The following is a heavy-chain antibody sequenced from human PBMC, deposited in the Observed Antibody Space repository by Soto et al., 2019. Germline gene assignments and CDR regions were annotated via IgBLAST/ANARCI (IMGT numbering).Heavy chain of an antibody. V-gene: IGHV3-74*01. CDR1: EFTFRSYW. Sequence: VQLVDSGGGLVQPGGSLRLSCAASEFTFRSYWMHWVRQSPGKGLVWVSRISGDGSSTNYADSVKGRFTISRDNAKNKVYLQIDSLRAEDTDVYYCARSLPGTYGAFDLWGQGTMVTVSS. CDR3: ARSLPGTYGAFDL. D-gene: IGHD1-7*01. CDR2: ISGDGSST. J-gene: IGHJ3*01.